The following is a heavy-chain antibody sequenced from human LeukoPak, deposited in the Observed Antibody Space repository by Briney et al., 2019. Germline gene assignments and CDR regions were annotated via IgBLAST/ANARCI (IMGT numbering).Heavy chain of an antibody. CDR3: ARLLRVGYCSTTTCNWFDP. CDR1: GDSITTTNYY. Sequence: SETLSLTCTVSGDSITTTNYYWGWIRQPPGKGLEWIGNIFYSGSTYYSPSLKSRVTISLDTSRNQFSLKLSSVTAADTAVYYCARLLRVGYCSTTTCNWFDPWGQGTLVTVSS. V-gene: IGHV4-39*07. J-gene: IGHJ5*02. CDR2: IFYSGST. D-gene: IGHD2-2*03.